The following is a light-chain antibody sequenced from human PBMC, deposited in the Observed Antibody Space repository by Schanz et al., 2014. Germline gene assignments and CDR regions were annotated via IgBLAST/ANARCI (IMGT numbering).Light chain of an antibody. CDR2: GGT. V-gene: IGLV2-23*01. CDR1: SSDVGNHDL. CDR3: CSYVSSSAVL. Sequence: QSALTQPASVSGSPGQSITISCTGTSSDVGNHDLVSWYQQDPGKAPKLIIYGGTKRPSGVSSRFSGSNSGNTASLTISGLQAEDEADYYCCSYVSSSAVLFGGGTKVTVL. J-gene: IGLJ2*01.